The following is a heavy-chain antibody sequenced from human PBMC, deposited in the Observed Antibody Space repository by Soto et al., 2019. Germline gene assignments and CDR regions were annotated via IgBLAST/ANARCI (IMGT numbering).Heavy chain of an antibody. Sequence: QLQLQESGPGLVKPSETLSLTCTVSGGSISSSSYYWGWIRQPPGKGLEWIGSIYYSGSTYYNPSLKSRVTISVDTSKNQFSLKLSSVTAADTAVYYCARHQCSGGSCQNAFDIWGQGTMVTVSS. V-gene: IGHV4-39*01. CDR2: IYYSGST. CDR1: GGSISSSSYY. CDR3: ARHQCSGGSCQNAFDI. D-gene: IGHD2-15*01. J-gene: IGHJ3*02.